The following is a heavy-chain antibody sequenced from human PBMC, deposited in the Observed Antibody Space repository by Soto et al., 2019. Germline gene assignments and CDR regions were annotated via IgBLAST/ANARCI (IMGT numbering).Heavy chain of an antibody. CDR2: IYYSGST. CDR3: ASYSSSSPGPFDY. Sequence: WETLSLTCTVSGGSISSSSYYWGWIRQPPGKGLEWIGSIYYSGSTNYNPSLKSRVTMSVDTSKNQFSLKLSSVTAADTAVYYCASYSSSSPGPFDYWGQGTLVTVSS. J-gene: IGHJ4*02. CDR1: GGSISSSSYY. D-gene: IGHD6-6*01. V-gene: IGHV4-39*07.